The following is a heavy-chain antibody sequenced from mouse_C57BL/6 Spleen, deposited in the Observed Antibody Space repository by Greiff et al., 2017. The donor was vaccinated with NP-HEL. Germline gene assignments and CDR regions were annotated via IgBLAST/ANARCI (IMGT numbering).Heavy chain of an antibody. J-gene: IGHJ2*01. Sequence: QVQLQQPGAELVRPGSSVKLSCKASGYTFTSYWMDWVKQRPGQGLEWIGNIYPSDSETHYNQKFKDKATLTVDKSSSTAYMQLSSLTSEDSAVYYCARSHYYYGSSYDYWGQGTTLTVSS. CDR1: GYTFTSYW. V-gene: IGHV1-61*01. D-gene: IGHD1-1*01. CDR3: ARSHYYYGSSYDY. CDR2: IYPSDSET.